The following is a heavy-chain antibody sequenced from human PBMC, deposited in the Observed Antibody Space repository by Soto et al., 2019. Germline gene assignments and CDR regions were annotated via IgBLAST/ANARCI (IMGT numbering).Heavy chain of an antibody. CDR3: AKDIIYYGSGSYSYYYYGMDV. CDR1: GFTFDDYA. CDR2: ISWNSGSI. J-gene: IGHJ6*02. Sequence: GGSLRLSCAASGFTFDDYAMHWVRQAPGKGLEWVSGISWNSGSIGYADSVKGRFTISRDNAKNSLYLQMNSLRAEDTALYYCAKDIIYYGSGSYSYYYYGMDVWGQGTTVTVSS. V-gene: IGHV3-9*01. D-gene: IGHD3-10*01.